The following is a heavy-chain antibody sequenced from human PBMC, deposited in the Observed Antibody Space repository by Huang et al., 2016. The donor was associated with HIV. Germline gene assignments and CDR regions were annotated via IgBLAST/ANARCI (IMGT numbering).Heavy chain of an antibody. Sequence: QVQLQQWGAGWLKPSETLSLTCGVSDESLRGYSWNWLRQSPEKGLEWIGEVKHGGVLQYNPPLESRVIISVDTSKMQFSPKLTSVTASATAVYYCATSSSGGGWYLYLWVRGTLVIVSS. J-gene: IGHJ2*01. D-gene: IGHD6-19*01. CDR2: VKHGGVL. CDR3: ATSSSGGGWYLYL. CDR1: DESLRGYS. V-gene: IGHV4-34*01.